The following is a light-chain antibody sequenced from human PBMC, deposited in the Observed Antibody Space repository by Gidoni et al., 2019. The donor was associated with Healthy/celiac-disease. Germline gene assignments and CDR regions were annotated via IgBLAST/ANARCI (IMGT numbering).Light chain of an antibody. CDR3: QQYNNWPPLT. J-gene: IGKJ4*01. CDR2: GAP. Sequence: IVMTQSSATLSVSPGERATLSCRASQSVSNNLAWYQQKPGQAPKLLIYGAPTRATGIPARFSGSGSGTEFTLTISSLQSEDFAVYYCQQYNNWPPLTFGGGTKVEIK. V-gene: IGKV3-15*01. CDR1: QSVSNN.